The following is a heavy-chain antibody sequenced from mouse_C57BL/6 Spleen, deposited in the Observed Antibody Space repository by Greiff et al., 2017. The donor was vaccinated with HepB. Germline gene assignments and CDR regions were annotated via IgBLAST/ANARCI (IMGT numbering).Heavy chain of an antibody. V-gene: IGHV1-80*01. CDR1: GYAFSSYW. CDR2: IYPGDGDT. CDR3: ARMRGYYFDY. Sequence: QVHVKQSGAELVKPGASVKISCKASGYAFSSYWMNWVKQRPGKGLEWIGQIYPGDGDTNYNGKFKGKATLTADKSSSTAYMQLSSLTSEDSAVYFCARMRGYYFDYWGQGTTLTVSS. J-gene: IGHJ2*01.